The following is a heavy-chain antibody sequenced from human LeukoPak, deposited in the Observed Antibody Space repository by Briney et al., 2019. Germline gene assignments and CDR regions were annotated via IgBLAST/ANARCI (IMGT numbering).Heavy chain of an antibody. CDR1: TFTFSSDS. Sequence: GGSLRLSCAASTFTFSSDSMNWVRQAPGKGLEWVSSISSSGDYIYYADSVKGRFTISRDNAKNSLFLQMNSLRVEDSAVYYCARDSGSSWREGLNYWGQGTLVTVSS. J-gene: IGHJ4*02. D-gene: IGHD6-13*01. CDR2: ISSSGDYI. CDR3: ARDSGSSWREGLNY. V-gene: IGHV3-21*01.